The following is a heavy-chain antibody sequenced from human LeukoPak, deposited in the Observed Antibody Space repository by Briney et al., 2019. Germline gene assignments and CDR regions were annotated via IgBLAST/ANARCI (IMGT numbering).Heavy chain of an antibody. D-gene: IGHD7-27*01. CDR2: MSPNSGNT. J-gene: IGHJ4*02. V-gene: IGHV1-8*02. Sequence: GASVKVSCKASGGTFSSYAISWVRQATGQGPEWMGWMSPNSGNTGCAQNFQGRVTMTSDTSISTAYMELSSLRSEDTAVYYCARSPPNWGFDYWGQGILVTVSS. CDR1: GGTFSSYA. CDR3: ARSPPNWGFDY.